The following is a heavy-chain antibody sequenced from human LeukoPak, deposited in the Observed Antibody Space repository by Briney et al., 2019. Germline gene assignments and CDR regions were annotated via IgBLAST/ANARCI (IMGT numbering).Heavy chain of an antibody. J-gene: IGHJ6*03. CDR3: ARVHYDFWSGYYTSANYYYYMGV. D-gene: IGHD3-3*01. V-gene: IGHV1-8*01. CDR1: GYTFTSYD. CDR2: MNPNSGNT. Sequence: ASVKVSCKASGYTFTSYDINWVRQATGQGLEWMGRMNPNSGNTGYAQKFQGRVTMTRNTSISTAYMELSSLRSEDTAVYYCARVHYDFWSGYYTSANYYYYMGVWGKGTTVTVSS.